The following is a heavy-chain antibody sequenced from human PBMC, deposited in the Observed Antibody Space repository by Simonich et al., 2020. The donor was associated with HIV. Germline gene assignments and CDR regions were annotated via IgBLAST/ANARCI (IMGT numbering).Heavy chain of an antibody. CDR2: ISSSRSYI. V-gene: IGHV3-21*01. J-gene: IGHJ4*02. CDR1: GFTFSRYS. D-gene: IGHD2-2*01. Sequence: EVQLVESGGGLVKHGGSLRRSCAASGFTFSRYSMNWVRQAPGKGLEWVSSISSSRSYIYYADSVKGRVTISRDNANNSLYMQMNSLRAEDTAVYYCARDGRKGSSTSCSDYWGQGTLVTVSS. CDR3: ARDGRKGSSTSCSDY.